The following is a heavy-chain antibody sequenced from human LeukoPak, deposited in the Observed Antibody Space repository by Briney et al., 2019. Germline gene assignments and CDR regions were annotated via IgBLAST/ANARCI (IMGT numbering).Heavy chain of an antibody. V-gene: IGHV3-53*01. D-gene: IGHD6-13*01. CDR2: IYSGGST. Sequence: GGSLRLSCAASGFTVSSNYMSWVRQAPGKGLEWVSVIYSGGSTYHADSVKGRFTISRDNSKNTLYLQMNSLRAEDTAVYYCARGGRKYSSSWYVDYWGQGTLVTVSS. CDR3: ARGGRKYSSSWYVDY. J-gene: IGHJ4*02. CDR1: GFTVSSNY.